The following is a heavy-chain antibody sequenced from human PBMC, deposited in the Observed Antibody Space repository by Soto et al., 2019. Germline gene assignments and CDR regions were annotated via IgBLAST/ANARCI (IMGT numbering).Heavy chain of an antibody. D-gene: IGHD6-19*01. V-gene: IGHV4-31*02. CDR2: FYSSGSI. CDR1: GYSITAGGYY. Sequence: SETLSLTCVVSGYSITAGGYYWSWIRHHPGKGLEWIGSFYSSGSIIYNPSLRSRVSISGDTSSNQFSMSLTSVTAADTARYYCARMYSSGSGWFHPWGQGTLVTVSS. CDR3: ARMYSSGSGWFHP. J-gene: IGHJ5*02.